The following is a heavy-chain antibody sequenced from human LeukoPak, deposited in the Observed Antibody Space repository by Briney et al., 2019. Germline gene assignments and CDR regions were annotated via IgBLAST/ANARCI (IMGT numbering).Heavy chain of an antibody. CDR2: IYTSGST. V-gene: IGHV4-61*02. D-gene: IGHD3-3*01. CDR3: ARETQTYYDFWSGTAMDV. J-gene: IGHJ6*04. CDR1: GGSISSGDYY. Sequence: PSQTLSLTCTVSGGSISSGDYYWSWIRQPPGKGLEWIGRIYTSGSTNYNPSLKSRVTMSVDTSKNQFSLKLSSVTAADTAVYYCARETQTYYDFWSGTAMDVWGKGTTVTVSS.